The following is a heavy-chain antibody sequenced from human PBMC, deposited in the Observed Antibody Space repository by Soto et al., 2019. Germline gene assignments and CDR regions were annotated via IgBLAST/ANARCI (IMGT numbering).Heavy chain of an antibody. D-gene: IGHD3-10*01. CDR3: ARGRYGAY. CDR1: GYTFTSYG. V-gene: IGHV1-18*01. Sequence: QVHLVQSGAEVKKPGASVTVSCKASGYTFTSYGITWVRQAPGQGRERMGWISAHNGNTDYAQKLQGRVIVTRDTSPSTACMELRRLSCVGTAVYYCARGRYGAYWGQGALVTVSS. J-gene: IGHJ4*02. CDR2: ISAHNGNT.